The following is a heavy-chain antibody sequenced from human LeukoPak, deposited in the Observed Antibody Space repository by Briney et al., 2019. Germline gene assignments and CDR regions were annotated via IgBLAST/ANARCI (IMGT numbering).Heavy chain of an antibody. CDR2: IIPIFGTA. D-gene: IGHD6-19*01. CDR3: ARLAVAGTGDY. J-gene: IGHJ4*02. Sequence: SAKVSCKASGGTFSSYAISWVRQAPGQGLEWMGGIIPIFGTANYAQKFQGRVTITADKSTSTAYMELSSLRSEDTAVYYCARLAVAGTGDYWGQGTLVTVSS. V-gene: IGHV1-69*06. CDR1: GGTFSSYA.